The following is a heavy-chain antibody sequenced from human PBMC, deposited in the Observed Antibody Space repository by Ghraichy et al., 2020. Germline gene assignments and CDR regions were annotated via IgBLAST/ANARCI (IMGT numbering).Heavy chain of an antibody. Sequence: GGSLRLSCAASGFTFSRYCVHWVRQVPGKGPEWVAIIWYDGSNRNYADSVKCRFTISRDNSKNMLYLQMNSLRAEDTAVYYWTKDSSSASGNWFDPWGQGTLVTVSS. CDR1: GFTFSRYC. V-gene: IGHV3-33*06. CDR2: IWYDGSNR. J-gene: IGHJ5*02. CDR3: TKDSSSASGNWFDP. D-gene: IGHD6-6*01.